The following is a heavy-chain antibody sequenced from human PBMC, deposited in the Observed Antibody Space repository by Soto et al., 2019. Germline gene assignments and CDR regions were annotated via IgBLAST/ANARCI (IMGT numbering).Heavy chain of an antibody. CDR3: ATERWWLCSGGSCYRIDY. V-gene: IGHV1-24*01. CDR1: GYTLTELS. Sequence: SVKVSCKVSGYTLTELSMHWVRQAPGKGLEWMGGFDPEDGETIYAQKFQGRVTMTEDTSTDTAYMELSSLRSEDTAVYYCATERWWLCSGGSCYRIDYWGQGTLVTVSS. CDR2: FDPEDGET. J-gene: IGHJ4*02. D-gene: IGHD2-15*01.